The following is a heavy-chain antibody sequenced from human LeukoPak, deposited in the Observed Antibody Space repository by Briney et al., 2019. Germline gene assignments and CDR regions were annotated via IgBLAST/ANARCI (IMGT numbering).Heavy chain of an antibody. CDR3: ARGIGSTTVTTLEYYFDY. V-gene: IGHV1-8*01. CDR2: MNPNSGNT. CDR1: GHTFTNYD. D-gene: IGHD4-17*01. J-gene: IGHJ4*02. Sequence: GASVKVSCKASGHTFTNYDINWVRQATGQGLEWMGWMNPNSGNTGYAQKFQGRVSMTRNTSISTAYMELSSLRSEDTAVYYCARGIGSTTVTTLEYYFDYWGQGTLVTVSS.